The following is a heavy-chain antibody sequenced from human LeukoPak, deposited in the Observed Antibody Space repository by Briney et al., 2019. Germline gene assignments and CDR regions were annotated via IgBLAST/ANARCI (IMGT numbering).Heavy chain of an antibody. CDR2: MNPNSGNT. Sequence: ASVKVSCKASGGTFSSYAISWVRQATGQGLEWMGWMNPNSGNTGYAQKFQGRVTMTRNTSISTAYMELSSLRSEDTAVYYCARGRCSSTSCFFDYWGQGTLVTASS. V-gene: IGHV1-8*02. J-gene: IGHJ4*02. CDR3: ARGRCSSTSCFFDY. CDR1: GGTFSSYA. D-gene: IGHD2-2*01.